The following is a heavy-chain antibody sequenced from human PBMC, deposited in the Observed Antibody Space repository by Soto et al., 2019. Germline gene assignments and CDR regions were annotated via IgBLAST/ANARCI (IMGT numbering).Heavy chain of an antibody. CDR3: ARGLVSRGIRFDP. V-gene: IGHV1-69*06. D-gene: IGHD2-21*01. CDR1: GGTFSSYA. J-gene: IGHJ5*02. Sequence: SVKVSCKASGGTFSSYAISWVRQAPGQGLEWMGGIIPIFGTANYAQKFQGRVTITADKSTSTAYMELSSLRSEDTAVYYCARGLVSRGIRFDPWGQGTLVTVSS. CDR2: IIPIFGTA.